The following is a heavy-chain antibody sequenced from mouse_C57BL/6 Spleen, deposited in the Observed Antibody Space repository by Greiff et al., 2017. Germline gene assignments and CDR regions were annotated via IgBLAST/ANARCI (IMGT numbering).Heavy chain of an antibody. Sequence: EVQLQQSGAELVRPGASVKLSCTASGFNIKDDYMHWVKQRPEQGLEWIGWIDPENGDTEYASKFQGKATITADTSSNTAYLQLSSLTSEDTAVYYCTRLRRDYYAMDYWGQGTSVTVSS. V-gene: IGHV14-4*01. D-gene: IGHD2-4*01. CDR2: IDPENGDT. CDR1: GFNIKDDY. CDR3: TRLRRDYYAMDY. J-gene: IGHJ4*01.